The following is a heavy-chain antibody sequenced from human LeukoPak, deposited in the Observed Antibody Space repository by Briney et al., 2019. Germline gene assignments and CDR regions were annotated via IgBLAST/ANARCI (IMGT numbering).Heavy chain of an antibody. D-gene: IGHD3-22*01. Sequence: SETLSLTCAVYGGSFSGYYWSWIRQPPGKGLEWIGEINHSGSTNYNPSLKSRVTISVDTSKNQFSLKLSSVTAADTAVYYCARAPNHHYYDSSGSYYFDYWGQGTLVTVSS. CDR2: INHSGST. CDR1: GGSFSGYY. CDR3: ARAPNHHYYDSSGSYYFDY. V-gene: IGHV4-34*01. J-gene: IGHJ4*02.